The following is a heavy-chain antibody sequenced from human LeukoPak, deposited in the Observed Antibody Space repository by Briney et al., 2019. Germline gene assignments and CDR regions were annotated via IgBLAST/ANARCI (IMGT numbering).Heavy chain of an antibody. Sequence: PSETLSLTCAVYGGSFSGYYWSWIRQPPGKGLEWIGEINHSGSTNYNPSLKSRVTISVDTSKNQFSLKLSPVTAADTAVYYCARATGATLFDYWGQGTLVTVSS. CDR3: ARATGATLFDY. J-gene: IGHJ4*02. V-gene: IGHV4-34*01. CDR1: GGSFSGYY. CDR2: INHSGST. D-gene: IGHD1-26*01.